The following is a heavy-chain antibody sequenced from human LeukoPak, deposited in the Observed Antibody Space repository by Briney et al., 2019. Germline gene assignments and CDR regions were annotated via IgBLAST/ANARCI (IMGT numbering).Heavy chain of an antibody. CDR3: AKGGDSSGYEADY. J-gene: IGHJ4*01. V-gene: IGHV3-30*02. CDR2: IRYDGSNK. CDR1: GFTFSSYG. D-gene: IGHD3-22*01. Sequence: PGGSLRLSCAASGFTFSSYGMHWVRQAPGKGLEWVAFIRYDGSNKYYADSVKGRFTISRDNSKNTLYLQMNSLRAEDTAVYYCAKGGDSSGYEADYWGHGTLVTVSS.